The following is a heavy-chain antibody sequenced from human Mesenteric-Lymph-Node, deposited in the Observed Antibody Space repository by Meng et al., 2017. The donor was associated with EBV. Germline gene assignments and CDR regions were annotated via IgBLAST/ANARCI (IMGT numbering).Heavy chain of an antibody. V-gene: IGHV2-5*02. CDR1: GFSLSTSGVG. CDR2: IYWDDDK. CDR3: AHRTSNCFDP. J-gene: IGHJ5*02. Sequence: QIPLKESVPPLVNPTQPLALTCTFSGFSLSTSGVGVGWIRQPPGKALEWLALIYWDDDKRYSPSLKTRLTITKDTSENQVVLTMTNMDPVDAATYYCAHRTSNCFDPWGQGTLVTVSS.